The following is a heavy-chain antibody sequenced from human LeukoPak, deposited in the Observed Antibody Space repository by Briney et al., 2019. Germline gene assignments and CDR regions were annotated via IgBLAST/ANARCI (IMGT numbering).Heavy chain of an antibody. CDR3: ARGSIVVVVAATRTPPEINYYMDV. Sequence: QPSETLSLTCAVYGGSFSGYYWSWIRQPPGKGLEWIGEINHSGSTNYNPSLKSRVTISVDTSKNQFSLKLSSVTAADTAVYYCARGSIVVVVAATRTPPEINYYMDVWGKGTTVTVSS. J-gene: IGHJ6*03. V-gene: IGHV4-34*01. CDR2: INHSGST. CDR1: GGSFSGYY. D-gene: IGHD2-15*01.